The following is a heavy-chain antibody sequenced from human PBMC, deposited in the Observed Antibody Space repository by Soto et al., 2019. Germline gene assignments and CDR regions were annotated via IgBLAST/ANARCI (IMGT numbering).Heavy chain of an antibody. D-gene: IGHD3-22*01. CDR2: ISRSGDST. Sequence: ESGGGLVQPGGSLILSCAASGFTFSNYAMSWVRQAPGKGLEWVSAISRSGDSTYYADSVKGRFTISRDNSKNTLFLQMNSLGAEDTAIYYCASRLEVEEGWGQGTLVTVSS. CDR1: GFTFSNYA. CDR3: ASRLEVEEG. J-gene: IGHJ4*02. V-gene: IGHV3-23*01.